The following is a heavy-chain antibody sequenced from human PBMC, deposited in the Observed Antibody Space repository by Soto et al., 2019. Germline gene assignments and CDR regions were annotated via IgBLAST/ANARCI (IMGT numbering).Heavy chain of an antibody. V-gene: IGHV1-69*01. CDR1: GGTFSSYA. J-gene: IGHJ6*02. D-gene: IGHD3-9*01. Sequence: QVQLVQSGAEVKKPGSSVKVSCKASGGTFSSYAISWVRQAPGQGLEWMGGIIPIFGTANYAQKFQGRVTITADESTSTAYMELSSLRSEDTAVYYCATDKDILTGHGYGMDFWGQGTTVTVSS. CDR3: ATDKDILTGHGYGMDF. CDR2: IIPIFGTA.